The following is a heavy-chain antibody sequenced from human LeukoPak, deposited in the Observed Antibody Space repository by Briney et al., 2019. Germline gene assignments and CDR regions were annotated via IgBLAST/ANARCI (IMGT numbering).Heavy chain of an antibody. Sequence: ALVKVSCKASGYTFTSYYMHWVRQAPGQGLEWMGIINPSGGSTSYAQKFQGRVTMTRDMSTSTVCMELSSLRSEDTAVYYCARETEMATRAEDYWGQGTLVTVSS. CDR3: ARETEMATRAEDY. V-gene: IGHV1-46*01. J-gene: IGHJ4*02. CDR1: GYTFTSYY. CDR2: INPSGGST. D-gene: IGHD5-24*01.